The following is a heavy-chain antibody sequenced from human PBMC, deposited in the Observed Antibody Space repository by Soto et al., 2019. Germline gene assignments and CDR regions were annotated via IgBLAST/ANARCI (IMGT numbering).Heavy chain of an antibody. Sequence: SETLSLTCTVSGGSISSYYWSWIRQPPGKGLEWIGYIYYSGSTNYNPSLKSRVTISVDTSKNQFSLKLSSVTAADTAVYYCARHDAGYPTTIDPWGQGTLVTVSS. V-gene: IGHV4-59*08. CDR2: IYYSGST. J-gene: IGHJ5*02. CDR3: ARHDAGYPTTIDP. CDR1: GGSISSYY. D-gene: IGHD1-1*01.